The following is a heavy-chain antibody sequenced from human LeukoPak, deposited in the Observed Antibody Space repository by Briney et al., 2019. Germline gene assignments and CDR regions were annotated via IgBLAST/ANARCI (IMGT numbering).Heavy chain of an antibody. J-gene: IGHJ4*02. V-gene: IGHV1-2*02. CDR3: ARSSQQLVLQAPDY. Sequence: GASVKVSCKASGYTFTGYYMHWVRQAPGQGLEWVGWINPNSGGTNYAQKFQGRVTMTRDTSISTAYMELSRLRSDDTAVYYCARSSQQLVLQAPDYWGQGTLVTVSS. CDR2: INPNSGGT. D-gene: IGHD6-13*01. CDR1: GYTFTGYY.